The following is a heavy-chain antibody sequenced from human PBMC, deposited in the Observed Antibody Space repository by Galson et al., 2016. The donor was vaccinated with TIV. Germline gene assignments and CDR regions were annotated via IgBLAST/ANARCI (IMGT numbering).Heavy chain of an antibody. J-gene: IGHJ5*01. V-gene: IGHV2-5*02. Sequence: PALVKPTQTLTLTCSFSGFSLSTSGVSVGWIRQPPGKALECLALIYWDDDKRYSPSLKSRLTITKDTSKNQVVLTLTNMDPVDTDTYYCAHRLEFLGFDSWGQGTPVTVSS. CDR2: IYWDDDK. D-gene: IGHD1-1*01. CDR3: AHRLEFLGFDS. CDR1: GFSLSTSGVS.